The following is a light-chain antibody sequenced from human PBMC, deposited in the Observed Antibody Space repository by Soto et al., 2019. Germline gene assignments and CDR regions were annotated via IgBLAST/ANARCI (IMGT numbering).Light chain of an antibody. CDR2: AAS. CDR1: QGIDTY. Sequence: DIQMTQSPSSLSASVGDRVTITCRAGQGIDTYLAWFQQKPGKAPKTLIYAASSLHSGVPSRFSGSGFGTDFTLTISSLQPEDFATYYCQHYNGYPQTFGQGTRLDIK. J-gene: IGKJ5*01. V-gene: IGKV1-16*01. CDR3: QHYNGYPQT.